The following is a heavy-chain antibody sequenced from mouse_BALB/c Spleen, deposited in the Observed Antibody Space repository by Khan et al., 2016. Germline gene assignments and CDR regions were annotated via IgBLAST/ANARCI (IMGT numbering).Heavy chain of an antibody. CDR1: GYAFSSYW. Sequence: QVQLQQSGAELVRPGSSVKISCKASGYAFSSYWMYWVKQRPGQGLEWIGQIYPGDGDTHYNGKFKGKATLNADKSTSTAYMQLSRLTSEDSAVYFCAGGTPLDYWGQGTLVTVSA. CDR3: AGGTPLDY. D-gene: IGHD2-14*01. V-gene: IGHV1-80*01. J-gene: IGHJ3*01. CDR2: IYPGDGDT.